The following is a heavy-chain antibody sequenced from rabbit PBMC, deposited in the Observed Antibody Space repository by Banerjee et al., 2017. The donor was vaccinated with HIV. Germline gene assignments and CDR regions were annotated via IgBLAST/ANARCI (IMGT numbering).Heavy chain of an antibody. Sequence: QEQLEESGGDLVKPEGSLTLTCTASAFSFSNKYVMCWVRQAPGKGLEWITCIYPGSIGNTYYATWAKGRFTISKASSTMVTLQMTSLTAADTATYFCARDGGSGWGAPYYFNLWGQGTLVTVS. J-gene: IGHJ4*01. CDR3: ARDGGSGWGAPYYFNL. CDR1: AFSFSNKYV. V-gene: IGHV1S45*01. CDR2: IYPGSIGNT. D-gene: IGHD4-1*01.